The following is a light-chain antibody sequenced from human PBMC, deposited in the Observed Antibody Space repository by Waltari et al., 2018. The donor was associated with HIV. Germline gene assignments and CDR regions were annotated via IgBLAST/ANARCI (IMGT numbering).Light chain of an antibody. Sequence: QSVLTQPPSASGTPGQGVTISCSGSSTNIGSNSVSWYQQFPGTAPKLLIYMNHYRPSGVPDRFSGSKSGTAGFLASSGLQTEDEADYYCATWDDSLNGWVFGGGTDLTVL. CDR1: STNIGSNS. V-gene: IGLV1-44*01. CDR3: ATWDDSLNGWV. J-gene: IGLJ3*02. CDR2: MNH.